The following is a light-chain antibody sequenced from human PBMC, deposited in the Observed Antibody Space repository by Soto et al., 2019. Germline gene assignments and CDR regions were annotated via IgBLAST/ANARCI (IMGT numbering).Light chain of an antibody. V-gene: IGKV3-11*01. CDR2: DST. CDR3: QQRNVWPPIT. J-gene: IGKJ5*01. Sequence: VLTQSPATLSLSPGERATLSCRASQSIHTSLAWYQQKPGQPPRLVVYDSTLRANGVPDRFGGSRSGTEFTLPINNLEPVDFAVYYCQQRNVWPPITFGQGTRLEI. CDR1: QSIHTS.